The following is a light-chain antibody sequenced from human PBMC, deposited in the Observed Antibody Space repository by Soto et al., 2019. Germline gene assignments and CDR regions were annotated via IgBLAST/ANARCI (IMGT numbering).Light chain of an antibody. J-gene: IGLJ7*02. Sequence: QSVLTQPPSASGTPGQRVTISCSGSSSNIGSNTVNWYQQLPGTAPKLLIETNTQRPSGVPDRFSGSKSGTSASLAISGLESEDEADYYCAAGDASLNGAVFGEGTQLTA. CDR2: TNT. CDR1: SSNIGSNT. V-gene: IGLV1-44*01. CDR3: AAGDASLNGAV.